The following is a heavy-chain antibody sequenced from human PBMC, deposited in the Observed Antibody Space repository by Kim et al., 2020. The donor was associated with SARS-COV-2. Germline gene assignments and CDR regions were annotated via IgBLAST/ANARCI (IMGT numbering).Heavy chain of an antibody. J-gene: IGHJ4*02. V-gene: IGHV3-74*01. Sequence: GGSLRLSCAVSGFSFSSHWMHWVRQVPGKGLVWVSRINTDGSNINYADSVKGRFTVSRDNAKNTLYLQMNSLRAEDTAVYYCTRVVVADTGIDYWGQGTLVTVSS. CDR3: TRVVVADTGIDY. CDR2: INTDGSNI. D-gene: IGHD2-2*02. CDR1: GFSFSSHW.